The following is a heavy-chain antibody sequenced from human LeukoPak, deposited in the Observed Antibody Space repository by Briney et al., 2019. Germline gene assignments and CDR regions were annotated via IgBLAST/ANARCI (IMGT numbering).Heavy chain of an antibody. D-gene: IGHD4-23*01. J-gene: IGHJ4*02. CDR1: GGSFSGYY. CDR2: IYTSGST. V-gene: IGHV4-4*07. CDR3: ARSPTTVVTFFDY. Sequence: SETLSLTCTVSGGSFSGYYWSWIRQPAGKGLEWIGRIYTSGSTNYNPSLKSRVTMSVDTSKNQFSLKLSSVTAADTAVYYCARSPTTVVTFFDYWGQGTLVTVSS.